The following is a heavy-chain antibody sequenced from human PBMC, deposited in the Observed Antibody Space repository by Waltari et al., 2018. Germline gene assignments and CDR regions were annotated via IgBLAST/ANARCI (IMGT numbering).Heavy chain of an antibody. CDR1: GLSFNAHP. V-gene: IGHV3-73*02. CDR2: IRSRFNNYAT. CDR3: AKQKTGGANDY. Sequence: EVQLVESGGTLVRQGGSLKLSCATSGLSFNAHPLHWVRQASGKGLEWIGLIRSRFNNYATRYAASVKGRFTLSRDDSKNTVYLEMHSLKNADTALYYCAKQKTGGANDYWGQGTVVTVSA. J-gene: IGHJ4*02. D-gene: IGHD3-16*01.